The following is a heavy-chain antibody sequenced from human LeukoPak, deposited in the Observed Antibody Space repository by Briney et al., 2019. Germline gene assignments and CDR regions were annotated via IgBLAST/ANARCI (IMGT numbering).Heavy chain of an antibody. V-gene: IGHV1-24*01. Sequence: ASVKVSRKVSGYTLTELSMHWVRQAPGKGLEWMGGFDPEDGETIYAQKFQGRVTMTEDTSTDTAYMELSSLRSEDTAVYYCATSPGFVVVPAATGALSYWGQGTLVTVSS. CDR1: GYTLTELS. D-gene: IGHD2-2*01. J-gene: IGHJ4*02. CDR2: FDPEDGET. CDR3: ATSPGFVVVPAATGALSY.